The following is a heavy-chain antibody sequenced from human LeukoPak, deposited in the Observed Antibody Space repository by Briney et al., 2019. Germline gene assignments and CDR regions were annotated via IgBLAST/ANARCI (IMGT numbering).Heavy chain of an antibody. Sequence: GGSLRLSCAASGFTFSSYWMSWVRQAPGKGLEWVANIKQDGSEEYYVDSVKGRFTISRDNAKNPLYLQMNSLRAEDTAVYYCARVTTVTTSDFDYWGQGTLVTVSS. CDR1: GFTFSSYW. CDR2: IKQDGSEE. CDR3: ARVTTVTTSDFDY. V-gene: IGHV3-7*04. J-gene: IGHJ4*02. D-gene: IGHD4-17*01.